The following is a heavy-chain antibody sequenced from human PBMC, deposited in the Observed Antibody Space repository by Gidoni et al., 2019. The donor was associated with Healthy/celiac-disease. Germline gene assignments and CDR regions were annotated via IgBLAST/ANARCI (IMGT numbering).Heavy chain of an antibody. Sequence: EVQLVESGGGLVQSGGSLRLSCAASGFTFSSDSMNWVRQAPGKGLEWVAYISSSSSTTYYADSVKGRFTISRDNAKNSLYLQMNSLRDEDTAVYYCAGVRIAAAGRVGLGYYYGMDVWGQGTTVTVSS. V-gene: IGHV3-48*02. D-gene: IGHD6-13*01. J-gene: IGHJ6*02. CDR1: GFTFSSDS. CDR2: ISSSSSTT. CDR3: AGVRIAAAGRVGLGYYYGMDV.